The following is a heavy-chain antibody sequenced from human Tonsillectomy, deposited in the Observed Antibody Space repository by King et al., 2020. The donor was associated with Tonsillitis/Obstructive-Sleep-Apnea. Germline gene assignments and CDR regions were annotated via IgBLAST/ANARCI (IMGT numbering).Heavy chain of an antibody. CDR3: ARDKGMTTVTFNLDY. D-gene: IGHD4-17*01. V-gene: IGHV3-30*01. CDR1: GFTFSSYA. J-gene: IGHJ4*02. Sequence: VKLVESGGGVVQPGRSLRLSCAASGFTFSSYAVHWVRQAPGKGLEWVAVISYDGSNKYYADSVKGRFTISRDNSKNTLYLQMNSLRAEDTAVYYCARDKGMTTVTFNLDYWGQGTLVTVSS. CDR2: ISYDGSNK.